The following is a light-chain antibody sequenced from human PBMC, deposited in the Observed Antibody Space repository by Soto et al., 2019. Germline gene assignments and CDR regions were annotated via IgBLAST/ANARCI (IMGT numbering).Light chain of an antibody. CDR2: GAS. Sequence: EIVLTQSPGTLSLSPGERATLSCRASQSVSSSYLAWYQQKPGQAPRLLIYGASSRATGIPDRFSGSASRTYFTITISRLEPEDFAVYYYQQYGSSPWAFGQGTKVEIK. CDR1: QSVSSSY. V-gene: IGKV3-20*01. CDR3: QQYGSSPWA. J-gene: IGKJ1*01.